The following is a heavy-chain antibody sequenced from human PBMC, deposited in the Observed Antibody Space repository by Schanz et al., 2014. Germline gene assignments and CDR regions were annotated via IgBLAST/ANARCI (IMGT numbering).Heavy chain of an antibody. Sequence: VQLVESGGGLVQPGGSLRLSCAASGFTFSSYAMHWVRQAPGKGLEWVAVISYDGSNKYYADSVKGRFTISRDNSKNTLYLQMNSLRAEDTAVYYCARDPSGSYDPPRHWGQGTLVTVSS. CDR3: ARDPSGSYDPPRH. J-gene: IGHJ4*02. CDR2: ISYDGSNK. D-gene: IGHD1-26*01. CDR1: GFTFSSYA. V-gene: IGHV3-30*04.